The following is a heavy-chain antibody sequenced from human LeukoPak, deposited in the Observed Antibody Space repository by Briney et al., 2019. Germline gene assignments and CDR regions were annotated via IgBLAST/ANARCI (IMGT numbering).Heavy chain of an antibody. V-gene: IGHV3-23*01. D-gene: IGHD3-22*01. CDR2: ISGSGGST. CDR3: ANTQSPYDSSGYYSVSYYFDY. CDR1: GFTFSSYA. Sequence: PGGSLRLSCAASGFTFSSYAMSWVRQAPGKGLEWVSAISGSGGSTYYADSVKGRFTISRDNSKNTLYLQMNSLRAEDTAVYYCANTQSPYDSSGYYSVSYYFDYWGQGTLVTVSS. J-gene: IGHJ4*02.